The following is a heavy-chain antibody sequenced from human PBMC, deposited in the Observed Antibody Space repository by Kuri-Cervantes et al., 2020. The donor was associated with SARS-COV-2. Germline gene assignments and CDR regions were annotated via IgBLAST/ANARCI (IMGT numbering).Heavy chain of an antibody. Sequence: SETLSLTCTVSGGSISSHYWSWIRQPPGKGLEWIGYIYYSGSTNYNPSHKSRVTISVDTSKNQFSLKLSSVTAADTAVYYCAREGQWLAEFDYWGQGTLVTVSS. J-gene: IGHJ4*02. CDR1: GGSISSHY. D-gene: IGHD6-19*01. CDR3: AREGQWLAEFDY. V-gene: IGHV4-59*11. CDR2: IYYSGST.